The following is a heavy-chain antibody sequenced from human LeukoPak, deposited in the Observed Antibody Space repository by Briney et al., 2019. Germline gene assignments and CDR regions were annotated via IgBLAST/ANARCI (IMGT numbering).Heavy chain of an antibody. V-gene: IGHV3-74*01. CDR2: ISNDGFST. J-gene: IGHJ4*02. CDR3: ARSREPGRDGDY. D-gene: IGHD5-24*01. CDR1: GFTFISYW. Sequence: QPGGSLRLSCAASGFTFISYWMHWVRQAPGKGLVWVSRISNDGFSTAYADSVKGRFTLSRDNAKNTLYLQMNSLRAEDTAVYYCARSREPGRDGDYWGQGTLVTVSS.